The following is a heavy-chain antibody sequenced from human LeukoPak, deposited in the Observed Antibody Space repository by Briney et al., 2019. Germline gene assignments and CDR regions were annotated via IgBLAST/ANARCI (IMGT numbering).Heavy chain of an antibody. CDR2: ISSSSSYI. V-gene: IGHV3-21*01. CDR1: GFTFSSYS. Sequence: GGSLRLSCAASGFTFSSYSMNWVRQAPGKGLEWVSSISSSSSYIYYADSVKGRFTISRDNAKNSLYLQMNSLRAEGTAVYYCARESASRDGYNYYYYYYYMDVWGKGTTVTVSS. D-gene: IGHD5-24*01. J-gene: IGHJ6*03. CDR3: ARESASRDGYNYYYYYYYMDV.